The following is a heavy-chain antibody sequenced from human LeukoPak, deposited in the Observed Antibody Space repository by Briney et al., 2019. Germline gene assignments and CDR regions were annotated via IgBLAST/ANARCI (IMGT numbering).Heavy chain of an antibody. J-gene: IGHJ5*02. CDR2: INTYNDNT. V-gene: IGHV1-18*01. D-gene: IGHD3-10*01. CDR3: ARALVREVVGWAPFELSNWFDP. CDR1: GYTFTSYG. Sequence: ASVKVSCKASGYTFTSYGISRVRQAPGQGLEWMGWINTYNDNTNYAQNLQGRVTMTTDTSTSTAYMELRSLRSDDTAVYYCARALVREVVGWAPFELSNWFDPWGQGTLVTVSS.